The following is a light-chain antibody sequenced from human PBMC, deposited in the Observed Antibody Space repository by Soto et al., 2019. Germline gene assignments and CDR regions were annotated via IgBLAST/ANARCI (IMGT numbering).Light chain of an antibody. J-gene: IGKJ3*01. CDR2: AAS. CDR1: QSISSY. Sequence: DIQMTQSPSSLSASVGDRVTITCRASQSISSYLNWYQQKPGKAPKLLVYAASSLQSGVPSSSSGSGSGTDFTLTISSLQPEDFATYYCQQSYSTPLFTFGPGTKVDIK. CDR3: QQSYSTPLFT. V-gene: IGKV1-39*01.